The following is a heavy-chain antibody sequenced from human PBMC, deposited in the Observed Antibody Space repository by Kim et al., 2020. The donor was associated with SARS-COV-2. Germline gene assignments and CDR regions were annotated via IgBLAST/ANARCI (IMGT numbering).Heavy chain of an antibody. Sequence: SETLSLTCTVSGGSISSYYWSWIRQPPGKGLEWIGYIYYSGSTNYNPSLKSRVTISVDTSKNQFSLKLSSVTAADTAVYYCARDNTGKGYSYGIFDYWGQGTLVTVSS. CDR3: ARDNTGKGYSYGIFDY. CDR2: IYYSGST. J-gene: IGHJ4*02. V-gene: IGHV4-59*01. CDR1: GGSISSYY. D-gene: IGHD5-18*01.